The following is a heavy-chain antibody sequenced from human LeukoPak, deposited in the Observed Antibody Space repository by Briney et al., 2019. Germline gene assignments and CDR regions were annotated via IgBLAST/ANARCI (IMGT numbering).Heavy chain of an antibody. CDR3: ARWGVTTGFAFDI. J-gene: IGHJ3*02. V-gene: IGHV4-39*02. D-gene: IGHD4-11*01. CDR2: ASYGGTT. Sequence: PSETLSLTGTVSGGSTSSSGYFCDWIRQPPGQGLEWIGSASYGGTTYFNPSLKSRITISVDTSKTHFSLNLYSVTAADTAVYYCARWGVTTGFAFDIWGQGTMVTVSS. CDR1: GGSTSSSGYF.